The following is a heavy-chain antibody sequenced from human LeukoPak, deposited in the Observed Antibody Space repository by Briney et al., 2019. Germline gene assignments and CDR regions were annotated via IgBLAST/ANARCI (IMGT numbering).Heavy chain of an antibody. CDR3: ARSLHDSSGYDAFDI. D-gene: IGHD3-22*01. Sequence: GGSLRLSCAASGFTFSSYSMNWVRQAPEKGLEWVSSISSSSSYIYYADSVKGRFTISRDNAKNSLYLQMNSLRAEDTAVYYCARSLHDSSGYDAFDIWGQGTMVTVSS. CDR1: GFTFSSYS. CDR2: ISSSSSYI. V-gene: IGHV3-21*01. J-gene: IGHJ3*02.